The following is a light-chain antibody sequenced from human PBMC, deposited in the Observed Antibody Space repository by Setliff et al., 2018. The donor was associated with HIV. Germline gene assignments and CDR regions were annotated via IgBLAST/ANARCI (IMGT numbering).Light chain of an antibody. CDR2: RND. CDR3: AAWNDRPTGIYV. CDR1: SSNIETHY. J-gene: IGLJ1*01. V-gene: IGLV1-47*01. Sequence: QSVLTQPPSASGAPGQTVTISCSGSSSNIETHYVYWYQQFPGTAPKLLIYRNDQRPSGVPARFSGSKSGTSAALTISDLRVEDEAEYFCAAWNDRPTGIYVFGTGTKVTV.